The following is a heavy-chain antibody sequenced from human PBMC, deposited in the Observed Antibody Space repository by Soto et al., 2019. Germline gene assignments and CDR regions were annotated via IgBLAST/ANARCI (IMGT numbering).Heavy chain of an antibody. V-gene: IGHV1-8*01. CDR2: MNPNSGNT. Sequence: ASVKVSCKASGYTFTSYDINWVRQATGQGLEWMGWMNPNSGNTGYAQKFQGRVTMTRNTSISTAYMELSSLRSEDTAVYYCARLGRWNEIGDYWGQGTLVTVSS. CDR3: ARLGRWNEIGDY. J-gene: IGHJ4*02. D-gene: IGHD1-1*01. CDR1: GYTFTSYD.